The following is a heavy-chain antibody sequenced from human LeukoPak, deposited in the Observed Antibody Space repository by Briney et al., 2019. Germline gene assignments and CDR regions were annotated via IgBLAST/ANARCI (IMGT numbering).Heavy chain of an antibody. Sequence: ASVKVSCKASGYTFTSYYMHWVRQAPGQGLEWMGIINPSGGSTSYAQKFQGRVTTTRDTSTSTAYMELSSLRSEDTAVYYCARTYCGGDCYSSRGWFDTWGQGTLVTVSS. D-gene: IGHD2-21*02. J-gene: IGHJ5*02. CDR1: GYTFTSYY. CDR2: INPSGGST. CDR3: ARTYCGGDCYSSRGWFDT. V-gene: IGHV1-46*01.